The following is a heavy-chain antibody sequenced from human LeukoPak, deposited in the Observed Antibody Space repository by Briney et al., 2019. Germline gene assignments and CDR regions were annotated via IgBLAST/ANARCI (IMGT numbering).Heavy chain of an antibody. D-gene: IGHD3-16*02. V-gene: IGHV4-34*01. CDR1: GGSFSGYF. CDR3: ARALQENYVRGSFRPLRRYFDR. J-gene: IGHJ2*01. CDR2: INHSGTS. Sequence: SETLSLTCAVYGGSFSGYFWEWIRQPPGKGLEWIGEINHSGTSNSNPSLKTRATIPVDTSKNQFSLKLRSVTAADTAVYYCARALQENYVRGSFRPLRRYFDRWGRGTLVAVSS.